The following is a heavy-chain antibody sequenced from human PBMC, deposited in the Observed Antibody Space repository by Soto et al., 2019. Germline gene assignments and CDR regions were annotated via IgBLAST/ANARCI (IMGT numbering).Heavy chain of an antibody. Sequence: PGGSLRLSCAASGFTFDDYGMHWVRQAPGKGLEWVSGISWNSGSIGYADSVKGRFIISRDNAKNSLYLQTNNLRPEDTAFYFCAKVSTTHTFGPLDPWGQGTLVTVSS. J-gene: IGHJ5*02. CDR1: GFTFDDYG. D-gene: IGHD1-1*01. V-gene: IGHV3-9*01. CDR3: AKVSTTHTFGPLDP. CDR2: ISWNSGSI.